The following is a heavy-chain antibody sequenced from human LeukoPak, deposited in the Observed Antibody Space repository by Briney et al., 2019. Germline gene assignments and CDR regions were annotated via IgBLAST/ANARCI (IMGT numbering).Heavy chain of an antibody. CDR1: GGSVNSSSYY. D-gene: IGHD7-27*01. CDR3: ARQGTWASAFDY. J-gene: IGHJ4*02. V-gene: IGHV4-39*01. Sequence: SETLSLTCSVSGGSVNSSSYYWGWLRQPPGQGLEWIGSSFYSGRTSYNPSLKSRLTISVDTSKNQFSLKLSSVTAADTAVYYCARQGTWASAFDYWGQGTLVTVSS. CDR2: SFYSGRT.